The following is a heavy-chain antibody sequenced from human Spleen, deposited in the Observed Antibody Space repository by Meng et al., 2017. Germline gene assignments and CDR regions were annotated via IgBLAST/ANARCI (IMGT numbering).Heavy chain of an antibody. CDR3: VRDRAVRDADFDY. D-gene: IGHD6-19*01. J-gene: IGHJ4*02. CDR1: GFTFSDYY. V-gene: IGHV3-11*04. Sequence: GESLKISCGASGFTFSDYYMTWIRQAPGKGLEWLADMSSSGNSIYYADAVQGRFTISRDNAKNSLYLQMNSLRVDDTAVYYCVRDRAVRDADFDYWGQGTLVTVSS. CDR2: MSSSGNSI.